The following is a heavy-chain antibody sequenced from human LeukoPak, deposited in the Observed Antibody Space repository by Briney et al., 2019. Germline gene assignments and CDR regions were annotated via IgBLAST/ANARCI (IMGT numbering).Heavy chain of an antibody. CDR1: GFTVSSNF. D-gene: IGHD1-26*01. CDR2: VYTSGIT. V-gene: IGHV3-66*01. CDR3: ASEDAGGTYSFDY. J-gene: IGHJ4*02. Sequence: GGSLRLSCAVSGFTVSSNFMSWVRQAPGKGPEWLSVVYTSGITYYGDSVRGRFTISRDNSKNTLYLQMDSLTAEDTAVYYCASEDAGGTYSFDYWGQGTLVTVSS.